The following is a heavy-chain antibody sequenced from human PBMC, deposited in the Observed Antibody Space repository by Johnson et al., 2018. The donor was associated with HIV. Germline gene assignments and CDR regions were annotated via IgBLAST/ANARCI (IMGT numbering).Heavy chain of an antibody. CDR2: ISWNSGSI. J-gene: IGHJ3*02. V-gene: IGHV3-9*01. Sequence: VQLVESGGGLVQPGRSLRLSCAASGFTFDDYAMHWVRQAPGKGLEWVSGISWNSGSIGYADSVQGRFTISRDNAKHSLYLQMNSLRAEDTALYYCAKVGGYSGYGHLEAFDIWGQGTMVTVSS. CDR3: AKVGGYSGYGHLEAFDI. D-gene: IGHD5-12*01. CDR1: GFTFDDYA.